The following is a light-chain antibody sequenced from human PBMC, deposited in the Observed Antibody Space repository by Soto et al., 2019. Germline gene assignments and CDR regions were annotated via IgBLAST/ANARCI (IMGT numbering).Light chain of an antibody. J-gene: IGKJ1*01. V-gene: IGKV3-20*01. CDR3: QQYGSSPWT. CDR2: GAS. Sequence: DIVLTQSPGTLSLSPGERATLSCRARQSVSSSYLAWYQQKPGQAPRLLIYGASSRATGIPDRFSGSGSGTDFTLTISRLEPEDFAVYYCQQYGSSPWTFCQGTKVEIK. CDR1: QSVSSSY.